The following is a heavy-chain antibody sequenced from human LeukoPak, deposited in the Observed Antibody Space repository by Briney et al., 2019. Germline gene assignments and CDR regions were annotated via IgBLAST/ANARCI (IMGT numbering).Heavy chain of an antibody. CDR2: VFHSGTT. CDR1: GDSISNDNY. D-gene: IGHD2-2*01. J-gene: IGHJ4*02. Sequence: PTETLSLTCAVSGDSISNDNYWSWVRQPPGKGLEWIGEVFHSGTTKYNPSLRSRVTISVDNCKNQFSLKLSSVTAADTAVYYCARDNRRFCSRTSCYVFDYWGQGSLVTVSS. CDR3: ARDNRRFCSRTSCYVFDY. V-gene: IGHV4-4*02.